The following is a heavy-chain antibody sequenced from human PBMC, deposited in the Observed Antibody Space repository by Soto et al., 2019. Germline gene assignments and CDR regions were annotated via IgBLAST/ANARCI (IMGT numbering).Heavy chain of an antibody. D-gene: IGHD1-7*01. Sequence: GGSLRLSCAASGFTFDDYGMSWVRQAPGKGLEWVSGINWNGGSTGYADSVKGRFTISRDNAKNSLYLQMNSLRAEDTALYYCARDYSSGELLSLDYWGQGTLVTVSS. CDR3: ARDYSSGELLSLDY. J-gene: IGHJ4*02. V-gene: IGHV3-20*04. CDR1: GFTFDDYG. CDR2: INWNGGST.